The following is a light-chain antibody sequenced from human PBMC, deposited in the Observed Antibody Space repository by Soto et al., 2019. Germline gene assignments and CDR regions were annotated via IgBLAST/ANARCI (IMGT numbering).Light chain of an antibody. Sequence: DIQMTQSPSSLSASVGDRVTITCRASQGIRNDFGWDQQKLGKAPKGLIYAASNLKSGVPSRFIGSGSETEFTLTISSLQPEDFATYCCLPYKSYQWTLGKGAKVDIK. J-gene: IGKJ1*01. CDR2: AAS. V-gene: IGKV1-17*01. CDR1: QGIRND. CDR3: LPYKSYQWT.